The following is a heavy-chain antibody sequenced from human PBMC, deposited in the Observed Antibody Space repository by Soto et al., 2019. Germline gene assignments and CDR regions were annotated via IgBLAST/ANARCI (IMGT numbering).Heavy chain of an antibody. CDR3: AKGSNVLRYFDWSDAFDI. D-gene: IGHD3-9*01. Sequence: GGSLRLSCAASGFTFDDYAMHWVRQAPGKGLEWVSGISWNSGSIGYADSVKGRFTISRDNAKNSLYLQMNSLRAEDTALYYCAKGSNVLRYFDWSDAFDIWGQGTMVTVSS. J-gene: IGHJ3*02. V-gene: IGHV3-9*01. CDR1: GFTFDDYA. CDR2: ISWNSGSI.